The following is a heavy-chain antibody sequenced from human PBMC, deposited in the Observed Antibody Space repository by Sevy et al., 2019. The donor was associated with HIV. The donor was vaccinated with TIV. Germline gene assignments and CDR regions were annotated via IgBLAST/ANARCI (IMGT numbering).Heavy chain of an antibody. CDR3: ARTGIAAAGFYYGMDV. V-gene: IGHV3-30*02. J-gene: IGHJ6*02. Sequence: GESLKISCAASGFTFSSYGMHWVRQAPGKGLEWVAFIRYDGSNKYYADSVKGRFTISRDNSKNKLYLQMNSLRAEDTAVYYCARTGIAAAGFYYGMDVWGQGTTVTVSS. CDR1: GFTFSSYG. D-gene: IGHD6-13*01. CDR2: IRYDGSNK.